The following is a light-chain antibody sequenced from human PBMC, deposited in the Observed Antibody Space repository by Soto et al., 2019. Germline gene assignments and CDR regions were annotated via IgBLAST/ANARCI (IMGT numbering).Light chain of an antibody. J-gene: IGKJ4*01. CDR3: QQYNSWPLT. Sequence: EIVLTQSPATLSLSPGERATLSCRASRTVGNFLAWYQQKPGQAPSLLIYDATHRATGIPARFSGSGSGTDFTLTISSLEPDDFGVYYCQQYNSWPLTFGGGTKVEIK. CDR1: RTVGNF. V-gene: IGKV3-11*01. CDR2: DAT.